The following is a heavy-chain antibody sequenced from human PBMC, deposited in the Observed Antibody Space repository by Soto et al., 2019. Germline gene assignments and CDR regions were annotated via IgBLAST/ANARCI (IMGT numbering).Heavy chain of an antibody. J-gene: IGHJ4*02. CDR3: ARIWFAEKHAEY. CDR1: GFSLSDTRLG. V-gene: IGHV2-26*01. CDR2: IFSNDQK. Sequence: SCPTLVNATDTITMTCTVSGFSLSDTRLGVTWIRQPPGKALEWVAHIFSNDQKSYKTSLRSRLTVSKDTSKSQVVLIMTNLDPADTATYYCARIWFAEKHAEYWGQGARRTVS. D-gene: IGHD3-10*01.